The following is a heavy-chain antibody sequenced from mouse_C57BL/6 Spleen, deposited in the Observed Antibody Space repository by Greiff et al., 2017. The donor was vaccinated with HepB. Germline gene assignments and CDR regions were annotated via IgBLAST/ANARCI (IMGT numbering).Heavy chain of an antibody. CDR2: IYPGDGDT. CDR1: GYAFSSSW. Sequence: LQESGPELVKPGASVKISCKASGYAFSSSWMNWVKQRPGKGLEWIGRIYPGDGDTNYNGKFKGKATLTADKSSSTAYMQLSSLTSEDSAVYFCARSPDSSGYPYYFDYWGQGTTLTVSS. J-gene: IGHJ2*01. V-gene: IGHV1-82*01. D-gene: IGHD3-2*02. CDR3: ARSPDSSGYPYYFDY.